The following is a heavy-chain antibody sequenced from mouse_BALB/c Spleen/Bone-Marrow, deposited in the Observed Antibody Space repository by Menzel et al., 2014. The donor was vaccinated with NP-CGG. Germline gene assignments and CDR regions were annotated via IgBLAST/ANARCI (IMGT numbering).Heavy chain of an antibody. Sequence: QVQLQQSGPGLVAPSQSLSITCTVSGFSLXSYGVHWVRQPPGEGLEWLGVIWAGGSTNYNSALMSRLNISKDNSKSQVLLKMNSLQTDDTAMYYCARTLRWYFDVWGAGTAVTVSS. CDR3: ARTLRWYFDV. CDR1: GFSLXSYG. V-gene: IGHV2-9*02. CDR2: IWAGGST. J-gene: IGHJ1*01.